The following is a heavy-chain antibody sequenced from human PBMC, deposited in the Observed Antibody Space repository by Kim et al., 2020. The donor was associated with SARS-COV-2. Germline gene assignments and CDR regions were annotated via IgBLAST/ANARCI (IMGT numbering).Heavy chain of an antibody. Sequence: GGSLRLSCAASGFTFSSYWMSWVRQAPGKGLEWVANIKQDGSEKYYVDSVKGRFTISRDNAKNSLYLQMNSLRAEDTAVYYCARDGYYYDSSGSGFMVDYWGQGTLVTVSS. CDR1: GFTFSSYW. J-gene: IGHJ4*02. V-gene: IGHV3-7*01. D-gene: IGHD3-22*01. CDR2: IKQDGSEK. CDR3: ARDGYYYDSSGSGFMVDY.